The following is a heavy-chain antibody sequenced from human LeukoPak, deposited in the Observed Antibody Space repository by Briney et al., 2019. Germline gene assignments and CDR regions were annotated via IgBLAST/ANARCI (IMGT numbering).Heavy chain of an antibody. CDR3: ASARFIAAANDAFDI. V-gene: IGHV5-51*01. CDR1: GYSFTSYW. Sequence: GESLKISCKGSGYSFTSYWIGWVRQMPGKGLEWMGIIYPADSDTRYSPSFQGQVTISADKSISTAYLQWSSLKASDTAMYYCASARFIAAANDAFDIWGQGTMVTVSS. D-gene: IGHD6-13*01. J-gene: IGHJ3*02. CDR2: IYPADSDT.